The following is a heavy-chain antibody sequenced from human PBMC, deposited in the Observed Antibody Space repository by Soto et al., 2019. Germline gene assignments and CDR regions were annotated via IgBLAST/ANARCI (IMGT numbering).Heavy chain of an antibody. CDR3: ASHLVVTGTRVFDN. CDR2: IHKSGST. CDR1: SGSIFSSNW. D-gene: IGHD6-19*01. J-gene: IGHJ4*02. V-gene: IGHV4-4*02. Sequence: SETLSLTCTVSSGSIFSSNWWSWVRQPPGKGLEWIGEIHKSGSTNSNASLKSRVSMSVDKSKNQLSLKLTSVTAADTAVYYCASHLVVTGTRVFDNWGLGTLVTVSS.